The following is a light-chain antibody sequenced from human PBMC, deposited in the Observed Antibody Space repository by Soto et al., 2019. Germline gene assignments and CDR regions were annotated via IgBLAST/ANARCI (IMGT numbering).Light chain of an antibody. CDR1: QNIDNC. V-gene: IGKV1-39*01. CDR2: AAS. J-gene: IGKJ1*01. CDR3: LQTYTAPAT. Sequence: DIQMIQSPSSLSASVGDRVTITCRASQNIDNCLSWYQQKPGKAPKLLIYAASSLHSGVPSRFSGSGSGTDFTLTISSLQREYLATYYCLQTYTAPATFGQGTRVEIK.